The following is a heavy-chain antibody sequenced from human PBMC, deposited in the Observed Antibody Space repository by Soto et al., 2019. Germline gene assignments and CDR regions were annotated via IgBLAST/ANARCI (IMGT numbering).Heavy chain of an antibody. J-gene: IGHJ6*03. CDR1: GGTFSSYT. CDR2: IIPILGIA. CDR3: ASGGDSGYDYYYYYYMDV. Sequence: QVQLVQSGAEVKKPGSSVKVSCKASGGTFSSYTISWVRQAPGQGLEWMGRIIPILGIANYAQKFQGRVTITADKSTSTAYRELSSLRSEDTAVYYCASGGDSGYDYYYYYYMDVWGKGTTVTVSS. D-gene: IGHD5-12*01. V-gene: IGHV1-69*02.